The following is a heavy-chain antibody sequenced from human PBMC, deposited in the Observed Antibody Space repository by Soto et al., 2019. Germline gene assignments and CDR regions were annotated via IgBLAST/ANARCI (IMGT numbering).Heavy chain of an antibody. CDR2: INHSGST. Sequence: SETLSLTCAVYGGSFSGYYWSWIRQPPGKGLEWIGEINHSGSTNYNPSLKSRVTISVDTSKNQFSLKLSSVTAADTAVYYCARGGGAVAHGHYYYGMDVWGQGTTVTVSS. CDR3: ARGGGAVAHGHYYYGMDV. D-gene: IGHD6-19*01. V-gene: IGHV4-34*01. J-gene: IGHJ6*02. CDR1: GGSFSGYY.